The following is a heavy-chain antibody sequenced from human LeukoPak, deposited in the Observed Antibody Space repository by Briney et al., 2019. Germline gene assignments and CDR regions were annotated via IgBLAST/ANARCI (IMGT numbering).Heavy chain of an antibody. CDR1: GFTFSSYS. CDR2: ISSSSSTI. J-gene: IGHJ4*02. Sequence: GGSLRLTCAASGFTFSSYSMNWVRQAPGKGLEWVSYISSSSSTIYYADSVKGRFTISRDNAKNSLYLQMNSLRDEDTAVYYCARDVPDIVVVPAAIGQFDYWGQGTLVTVSS. D-gene: IGHD2-2*02. V-gene: IGHV3-48*02. CDR3: ARDVPDIVVVPAAIGQFDY.